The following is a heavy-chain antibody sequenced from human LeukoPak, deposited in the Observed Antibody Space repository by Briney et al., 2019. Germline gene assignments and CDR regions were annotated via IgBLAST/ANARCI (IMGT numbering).Heavy chain of an antibody. V-gene: IGHV4-59*01. CDR1: GGSISSYY. CDR3: ATALRNYDSSGYPYYYYYGMDV. D-gene: IGHD3-22*01. J-gene: IGHJ6*02. CDR2: IYYSGST. Sequence: SETLSLTCTVSGGSISSYYWSWIRQPPGKGLEWIGYIYYSGSTNYNPSLKSRVTISVDTSKKQFSLKLSSVTAADTAVYYCATALRNYDSSGYPYYYYYGMDVGGQGTTVTVSS.